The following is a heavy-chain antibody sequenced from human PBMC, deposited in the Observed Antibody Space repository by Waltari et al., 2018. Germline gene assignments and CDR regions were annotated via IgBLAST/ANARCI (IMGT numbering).Heavy chain of an antibody. Sequence: QVQLQQWGAGLLKPSETLSLTCAVYGGSFSGYYWSWIRQPPGKGLEWIGEINHSGSTNYNPSLKSRVTISVDTSKNQFSLKLSSVTAADTAVYYCARGIVVMVFDYWGQGTLVTVSS. CDR1: GGSFSGYY. CDR3: ARGIVVMVFDY. V-gene: IGHV4-34*01. J-gene: IGHJ4*02. D-gene: IGHD3-22*01. CDR2: INHSGST.